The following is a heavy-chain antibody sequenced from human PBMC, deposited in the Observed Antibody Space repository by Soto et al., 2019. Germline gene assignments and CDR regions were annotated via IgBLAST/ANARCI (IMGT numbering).Heavy chain of an antibody. CDR1: GGSISSSSYY. Sequence: QLQLQESGPGLVKPSETLSLTCTVSGGSISSSSYYWGWIRQPPGKGLEWIGSIYYSGSTYYNPSLKSRVTISVDTSKNQLTLKLSSVTAADTAVYYCASSYCGGDCYSGNWYFDLWGRGTLVTVSS. CDR2: IYYSGST. D-gene: IGHD2-21*01. J-gene: IGHJ2*01. CDR3: ASSYCGGDCYSGNWYFDL. V-gene: IGHV4-39*01.